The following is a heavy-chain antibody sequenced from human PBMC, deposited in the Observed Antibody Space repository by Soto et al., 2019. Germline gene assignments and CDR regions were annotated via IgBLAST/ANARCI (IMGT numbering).Heavy chain of an antibody. V-gene: IGHV3-23*01. J-gene: IGHJ4*02. CDR1: GFTFSSYA. CDR2: ISGSGGST. Sequence: GGSLRLSCAASGFTFSSYAMSWVRQAPGKGLEWVSAISGSGGSTYYADSVKGRFTISRDNSKNTLYLQMNSLRAEDTAVYYCAKGQFLTIFGVVIIDYFDYWGQGTLVTVSS. CDR3: AKGQFLTIFGVVIIDYFDY. D-gene: IGHD3-3*01.